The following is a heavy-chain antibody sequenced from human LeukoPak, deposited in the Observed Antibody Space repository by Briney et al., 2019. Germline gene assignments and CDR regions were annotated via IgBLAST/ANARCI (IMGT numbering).Heavy chain of an antibody. CDR2: ISGSGGST. CDR3: AKDPFPHPSGSYSHY. V-gene: IGHV3-23*01. J-gene: IGHJ4*02. Sequence: PGGSLRLSCAASRFTFSSYAMSWVRQAPGKGLEWVSAISGSGGSTYYADSVKGRFTISRDNSKNTLYLQMNSLRAEDTAVYYCAKDPFPHPSGSYSHYWGQGTLVTVSS. D-gene: IGHD3-10*01. CDR1: RFTFSSYA.